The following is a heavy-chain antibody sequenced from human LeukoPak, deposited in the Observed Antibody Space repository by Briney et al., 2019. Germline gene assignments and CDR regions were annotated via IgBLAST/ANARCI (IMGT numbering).Heavy chain of an antibody. CDR1: DYSISSGYY. Sequence: PSETLSLTCAVSDYSISSGYYWGWIRQPPGKGLEWIGSIYHSGSTYYNPSLKSRVTISVDTSKNQFSLKLSSVTAADTAVYYCARQGYCSSTSCYKGGGSYFDYWGQGTLVTVSS. CDR3: ARQGYCSSTSCYKGGGSYFDY. D-gene: IGHD2-2*02. J-gene: IGHJ4*02. CDR2: IYHSGST. V-gene: IGHV4-38-2*01.